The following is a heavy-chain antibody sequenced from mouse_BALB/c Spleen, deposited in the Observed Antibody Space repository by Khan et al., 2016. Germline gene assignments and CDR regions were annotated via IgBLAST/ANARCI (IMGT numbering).Heavy chain of an antibody. CDR3: TRGRYGLYCDY. D-gene: IGHD1-1*01. J-gene: IGHJ2*01. V-gene: IGHV5-4*02. Sequence: EVELVESGGGLMKPGGSLKLSCAASGFTFSDYYMYWVRQTPEKRLEWVATISDAGTYTYYPDTVKGRFTISRDNADNKLYLQMSSLKSEDAAMYYCTRGRYGLYCDYWGRGTPLTGAS. CDR1: GFTFSDYY. CDR2: ISDAGTYT.